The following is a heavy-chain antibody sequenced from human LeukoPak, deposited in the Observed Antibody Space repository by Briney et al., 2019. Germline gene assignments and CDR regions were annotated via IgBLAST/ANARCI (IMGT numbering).Heavy chain of an antibody. V-gene: IGHV3-7*01. CDR3: VRELVVGPAEYFQS. D-gene: IGHD1-26*01. J-gene: IGHJ1*01. CDR1: GFRFRNYW. Sequence: PGGSPRLPCVASGFRFRNYWMAWIRHAPGRGLEWVANINEDGNEKYYLDSVRGRFIISRDNARNSLFLQMNSLRGEDTGVYYCVRELVVGPAEYFQSWGQGTLVAVSS. CDR2: INEDGNEK.